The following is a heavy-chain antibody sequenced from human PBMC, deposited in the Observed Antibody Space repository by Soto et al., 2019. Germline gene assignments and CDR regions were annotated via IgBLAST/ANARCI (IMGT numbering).Heavy chain of an antibody. D-gene: IGHD2-15*01. J-gene: IGHJ3*02. CDR2: IDPSDSYT. Sequence: EVLLVQSGAEVKKPGESLRISCKGSGYSFTSYWISWVRQMPGKGLEWMGRIDPSDSYTNYSPSFQGHVTISADKSISTAYLQWSSLKASDTAMYYCARRERYCSGGSCYSGDAFDIWGQGTMVTVSS. CDR1: GYSFTSYW. CDR3: ARRERYCSGGSCYSGDAFDI. V-gene: IGHV5-10-1*01.